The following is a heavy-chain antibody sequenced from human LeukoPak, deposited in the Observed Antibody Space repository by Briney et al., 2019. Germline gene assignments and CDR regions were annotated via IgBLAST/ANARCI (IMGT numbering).Heavy chain of an antibody. CDR1: GFTFISYW. D-gene: IGHD5-18*01. CDR3: ARDTATDEAWFDP. V-gene: IGHV3-74*01. Sequence: GGSLRLSCAASGFTFISYWMHWVRQAPGKGLVWVSRINTDGSSTSYADSVKGRFTISRDNAKNTLYLQMNSLRAEDTAVYYCARDTATDEAWFDPWGQGTLVTVSS. J-gene: IGHJ5*02. CDR2: INTDGSST.